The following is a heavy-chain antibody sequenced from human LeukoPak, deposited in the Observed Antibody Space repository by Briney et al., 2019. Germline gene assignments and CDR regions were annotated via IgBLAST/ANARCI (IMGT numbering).Heavy chain of an antibody. Sequence: SETLSLTCSVSGVSIYSSTYYWAWIRQPPGKGLGFIGSIYYNEDTFHNPSLKSRLTISVDTSANLFSLRLTSVTAADTATYYCARQLAAGNDGFDVWGQGTVVTVSS. CDR3: ARQLAAGNDGFDV. CDR2: IYYNEDT. D-gene: IGHD2-15*01. V-gene: IGHV4-39*01. CDR1: GVSIYSSTYY. J-gene: IGHJ3*01.